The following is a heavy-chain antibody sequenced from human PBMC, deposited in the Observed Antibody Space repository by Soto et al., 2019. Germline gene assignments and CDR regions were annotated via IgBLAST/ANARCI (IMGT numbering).Heavy chain of an antibody. CDR3: ARGIVTHARDDSSSSRYYYYGMDV. CDR1: GGTFSSYA. J-gene: IGHJ6*02. Sequence: ASVKVSCKASGGTFSSYAISWVRQAPGQGLEWMGGIIPIFGTANYAQKFQGRVTITADKSTSTAYMELSSLRSEDTAVYYCARGIVTHARDDSSSSRYYYYGMDVGGQGTTVTVSS. CDR2: IIPIFGTA. V-gene: IGHV1-69*06. D-gene: IGHD6-6*01.